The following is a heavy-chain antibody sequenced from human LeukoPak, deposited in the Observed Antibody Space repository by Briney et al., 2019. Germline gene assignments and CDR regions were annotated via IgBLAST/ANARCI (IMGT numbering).Heavy chain of an antibody. CDR2: ISAYNGNT. V-gene: IGHV1-18*01. CDR1: GYTFTSYG. D-gene: IGHD3-22*01. Sequence: GASVKVSCKASGYTFTSYGISWVRQAPGQGLEWMGWISAYNGNTNYAQRLQGRVTMTTDTSTSTAYMELRSLKSDDTAVYYCARARDYDSNPDYWGQGTLVTVSS. CDR3: ARARDYDSNPDY. J-gene: IGHJ4*02.